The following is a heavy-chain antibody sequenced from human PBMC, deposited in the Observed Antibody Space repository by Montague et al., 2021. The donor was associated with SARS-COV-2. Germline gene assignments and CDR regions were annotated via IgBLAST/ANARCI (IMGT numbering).Heavy chain of an antibody. V-gene: IGHV4-59*11. CDR1: GGSISSHF. CDR2: INSNGGT. Sequence: SETLSLTCTVSGGSISSHFWSFIRQPPGKGLEWIGYINSNGGTNDNLSLRSRLTMSVDTSKNQFSLQLRSMTPADTAVYFCARATSVRGAVSWFDPWGQGILVTVSS. CDR3: ARATSVRGAVSWFDP. D-gene: IGHD3-10*01. J-gene: IGHJ5*02.